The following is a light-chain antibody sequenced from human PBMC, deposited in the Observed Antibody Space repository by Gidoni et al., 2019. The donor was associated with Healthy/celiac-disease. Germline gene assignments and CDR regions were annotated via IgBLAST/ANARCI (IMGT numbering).Light chain of an antibody. CDR1: SGSVSTSYY. V-gene: IGLV8-61*01. J-gene: IGLJ2*01. Sequence: HTLMTQQPASSVSRRGTVTLTCGLSSGSVSTSYYPSWYQQTPGQAPRTLIYITNTRSSGVPDRFSGSILGNTAALTITGAQADDESDYYCVLYMGSGISVFGGGTKLTVL. CDR2: ITN. CDR3: VLYMGSGISV.